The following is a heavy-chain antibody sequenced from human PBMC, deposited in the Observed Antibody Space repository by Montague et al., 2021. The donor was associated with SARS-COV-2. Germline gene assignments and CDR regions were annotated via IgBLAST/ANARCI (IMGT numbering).Heavy chain of an antibody. CDR2: SSGSDGGT. CDR1: GFTFSNSA. J-gene: IGHJ6*02. V-gene: IGHV3-23*01. CDR3: AKDSYYYGLGYGMDV. D-gene: IGHD3-10*01. Sequence: SLRLSCAASGFTFSNSAMNWVRQAPGKGLEWVSGSSGSDGGTHYADSVKGRFTISRDSSKNALYLQMNSLRAEDTALYYCAKDSYYYGLGYGMDVWGQGTTVTVSS.